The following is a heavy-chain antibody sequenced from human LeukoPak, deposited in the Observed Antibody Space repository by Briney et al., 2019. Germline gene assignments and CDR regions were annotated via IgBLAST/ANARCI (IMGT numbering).Heavy chain of an antibody. Sequence: ASVTVSCKASGGTFSNYAISWVRQAPGQGLEWMGGIIPIFGTANYAQKFRGRVTITADKSTRTAYMELSSLRSEDTAVYYCARGNDSRDPPHFDYWGQGTLVTVSS. J-gene: IGHJ4*02. CDR1: GGTFSNYA. CDR3: ARGNDSRDPPHFDY. D-gene: IGHD3-16*01. CDR2: IIPIFGTA. V-gene: IGHV1-69*06.